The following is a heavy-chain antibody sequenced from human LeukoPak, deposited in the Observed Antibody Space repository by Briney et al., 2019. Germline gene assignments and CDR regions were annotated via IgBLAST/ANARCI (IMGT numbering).Heavy chain of an antibody. Sequence: GVSLRLSCAASGFTLSSYAMHWVRQAPGKGLEWVAVISYDGSNKYYADSVKGRFTISRDNSKNTLYLQMNSLRAEDTAVYYCARTGAHNWNDPFDYWGQGTLVTVSS. CDR3: ARTGAHNWNDPFDY. V-gene: IGHV3-30-3*01. CDR1: GFTLSSYA. J-gene: IGHJ4*02. D-gene: IGHD1-20*01. CDR2: ISYDGSNK.